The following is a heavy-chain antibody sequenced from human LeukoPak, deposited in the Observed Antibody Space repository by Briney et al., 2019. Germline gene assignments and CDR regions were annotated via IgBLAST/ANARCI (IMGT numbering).Heavy chain of an antibody. Sequence: GGSLRLSCEASGFTFSDYTMDWVRQVPGKGLEWVSSISPRSDYIYYADSVKGRFTISRDNAKNSLYLQMNSLRAEDTAVYYCARDDLSIAARLDYWGQGTLVTVSS. D-gene: IGHD6-6*01. CDR1: GFTFSDYT. J-gene: IGHJ4*02. CDR2: ISPRSDYI. V-gene: IGHV3-21*01. CDR3: ARDDLSIAARLDY.